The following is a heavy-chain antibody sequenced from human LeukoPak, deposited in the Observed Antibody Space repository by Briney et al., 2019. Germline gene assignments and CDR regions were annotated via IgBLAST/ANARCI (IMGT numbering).Heavy chain of an antibody. CDR1: GFTFSSYA. CDR3: ARYCASASCADYSYYGMDV. V-gene: IGHV3-23*01. J-gene: IGHJ6*02. CDR2: VSGSGGST. D-gene: IGHD2-2*01. Sequence: GGSLRLSCAASGFTFSSYAMSWVRQAPGKGLEWVSAVSGSGGSTFYADSVKGRFTISRDNSKNTVYLQMNSLRAEDTAVFYCARYCASASCADYSYYGMDVWGQGTTVTVSS.